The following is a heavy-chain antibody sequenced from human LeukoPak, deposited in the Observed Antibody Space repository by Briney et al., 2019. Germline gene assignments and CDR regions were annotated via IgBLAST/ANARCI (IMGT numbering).Heavy chain of an antibody. Sequence: PGGSLRLSCAASGFTFSSYGMHWVRQAPGKGLEWVAVISYDGSNKYYADSVKGRFTISRDNSKNTLYLQMNSLRAEDTAVYYCAKGLTTVTTSPFDYWGQGTLVTVSS. D-gene: IGHD4-17*01. CDR3: AKGLTTVTTSPFDY. CDR2: ISYDGSNK. V-gene: IGHV3-30*18. CDR1: GFTFSSYG. J-gene: IGHJ4*02.